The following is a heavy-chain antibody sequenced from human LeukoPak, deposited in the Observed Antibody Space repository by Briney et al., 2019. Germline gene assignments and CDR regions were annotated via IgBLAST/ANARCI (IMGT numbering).Heavy chain of an antibody. D-gene: IGHD6-6*01. Sequence: KPSETLSLTXTVSGYSVSSGYYWGWIRQPPGKGLERIGSIYHSGSTYYNPSLKSRVTISVDTSKNQFSLKLSSLTAADSAVYYCARAEGWQLDLLRYYFDYWGQGTLVTVSS. CDR1: GYSVSSGYY. J-gene: IGHJ4*02. V-gene: IGHV4-38-2*02. CDR2: IYHSGST. CDR3: ARAEGWQLDLLRYYFDY.